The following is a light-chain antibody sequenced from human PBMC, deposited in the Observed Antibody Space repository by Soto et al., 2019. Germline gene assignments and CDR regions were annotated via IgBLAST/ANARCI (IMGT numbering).Light chain of an antibody. J-gene: IGKJ2*01. V-gene: IGKV3-20*01. CDR1: QSVSSNY. CDR2: GAA. CDR3: QHYGTSPPRT. Sequence: EIVLTQSPGTLSLSPGERATLSCRASQSVSSNYLAWYQQKPGQAPRLLIYGAASRAAGIPDRFSGSGSGTDFTLTISRLEPEDFAVYYWQHYGTSPPRTFGQGTKLEVK.